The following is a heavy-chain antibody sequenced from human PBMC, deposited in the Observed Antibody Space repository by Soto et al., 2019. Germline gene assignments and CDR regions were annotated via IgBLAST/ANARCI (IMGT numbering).Heavy chain of an antibody. CDR1: GYTFTNFG. J-gene: IGHJ5*02. CDR3: ARVPTPPHGESDKHNCFDP. V-gene: IGHV1-18*04. Sequence: QVQLVQSGAEVKKAGASVKVSCKASGYTFTNFGINWVRQAPGHGLAWMVWISTYNGNINYAPKLQGRVTMTTVTSTTTAYMELRSLRSDDTAVYYCARVPTPPHGESDKHNCFDPWGQGTLVTVSS. CDR2: ISTYNGNI. D-gene: IGHD4-17*01.